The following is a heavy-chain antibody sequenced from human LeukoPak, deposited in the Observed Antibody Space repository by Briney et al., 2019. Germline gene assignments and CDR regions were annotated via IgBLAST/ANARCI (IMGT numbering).Heavy chain of an antibody. D-gene: IGHD6-19*01. CDR3: TRHVGAVACTASATYCYLDL. V-gene: IGHV3-73*01. CDR2: IRSKANSYAT. CDR1: GFTFSGSA. Sequence: PGGSLKLSCAASGFTFSGSAMHWVRQASGKGLEWVGRIRSKANSYATAYAASVKGRFTISRDDSKNTAYLQMNSLKTEDTAVYYCTRHVGAVACTASATYCYLDLWGRGTLVTVSS. J-gene: IGHJ2*01.